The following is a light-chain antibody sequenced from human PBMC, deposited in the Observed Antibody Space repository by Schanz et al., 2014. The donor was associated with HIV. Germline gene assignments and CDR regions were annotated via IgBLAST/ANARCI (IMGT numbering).Light chain of an antibody. Sequence: QSVLTQPPSLSGAPGQWVTVSCSGGSSNIGAGFDVHWYQQLPGTAPKLLIYNNNQRPSGVPDRFSGSKSGTSASLAISGLQSEDEADYYCGTWDDSLNGWVFGGGTKLTVL. CDR2: NNN. J-gene: IGLJ3*02. CDR1: SSNIGAGFD. V-gene: IGLV1-40*01. CDR3: GTWDDSLNGWV.